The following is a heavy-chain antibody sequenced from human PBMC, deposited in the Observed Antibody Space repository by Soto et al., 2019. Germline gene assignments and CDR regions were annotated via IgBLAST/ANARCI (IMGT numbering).Heavy chain of an antibody. CDR2: ISSSSST. J-gene: IGHJ3*01. CDR3: ARSLPRTYGAFDL. CDR1: GFTFSSYS. D-gene: IGHD1-7*01. V-gene: IGHV3-21*01. Sequence: GGSLRLSCAASGFTFSSYSMNWVRQAPGKGLEWVSSISSSSSTTYADSVRGRFTISRDNAKNTVYLQMDSLRAEDTAVYYCARSLPRTYGAFDLWGQGTMVTVSS.